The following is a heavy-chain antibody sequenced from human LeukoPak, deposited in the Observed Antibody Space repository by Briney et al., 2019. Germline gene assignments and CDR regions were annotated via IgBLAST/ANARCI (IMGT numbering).Heavy chain of an antibody. D-gene: IGHD5-24*01. CDR1: GGSISTSY. Sequence: SENLSLTCTVSGGSISTSYWSWIRQPPGKGLEWIGYIFHTGSTNYNPSLKSRVTISLDTSKNHFSLKLTPVTAADTAVYYCAGGWLQLGAFDIWGQGTMLSAYS. J-gene: IGHJ3*02. CDR2: IFHTGST. V-gene: IGHV4-59*08. CDR3: AGGWLQLGAFDI.